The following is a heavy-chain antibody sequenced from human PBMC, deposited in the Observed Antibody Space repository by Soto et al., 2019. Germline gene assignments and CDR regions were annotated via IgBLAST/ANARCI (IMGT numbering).Heavy chain of an antibody. CDR3: ARVCSSGCVGP. V-gene: IGHV3-30-3*01. Sequence: QVQLLESGGGVVQPGRSLRLSCAASGFTFSSYAMHWVRQAPGKGLEWVAVISYDGSNKYYGDSVKGRFTISRDNSKNTLYLQMNSLRAEESAVYYCARVCSSGCVGPWGQGTLVTVSS. J-gene: IGHJ5*02. CDR1: GFTFSSYA. D-gene: IGHD6-19*01. CDR2: ISYDGSNK.